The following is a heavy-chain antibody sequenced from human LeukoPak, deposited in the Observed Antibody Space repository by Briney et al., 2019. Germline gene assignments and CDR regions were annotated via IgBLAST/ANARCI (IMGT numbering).Heavy chain of an antibody. D-gene: IGHD3-3*01. V-gene: IGHV3-21*01. CDR2: IISSSSYI. CDR3: ARDPKGDFWSGYFVDY. CDR1: GFTFSSYS. Sequence: PGGSLRLSCAASGFTFSSYSMNWVRQAPGKGLEWVSSIISSSSYIYYADSVKGRFTISRDNAKNSLYLQMNSLRAEDTAVYYCARDPKGDFWSGYFVDYWGQGTLVTVSS. J-gene: IGHJ4*02.